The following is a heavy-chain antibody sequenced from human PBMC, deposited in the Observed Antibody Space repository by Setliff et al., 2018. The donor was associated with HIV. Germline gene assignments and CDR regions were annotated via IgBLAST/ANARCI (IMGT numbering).Heavy chain of an antibody. V-gene: IGHV4-31*03. CDR3: ARVCPPVRYNFWSGYYPKAGYFDY. D-gene: IGHD3-3*01. J-gene: IGHJ4*02. CDR2: IHYSGSI. Sequence: TSETLSLTCTVSGGSISSGVYYWSWTRHHPGKGLEWIGYIHYSGSIYYNPSLKSRVTISVDTSKNQFSLKLSSVTAADTAVYYCARVCPPVRYNFWSGYYPKAGYFDYWGQGALVTVSS. CDR1: GGSISSGVYY.